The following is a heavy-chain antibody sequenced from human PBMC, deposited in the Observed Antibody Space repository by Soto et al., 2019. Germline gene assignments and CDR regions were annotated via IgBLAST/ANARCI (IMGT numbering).Heavy chain of an antibody. D-gene: IGHD2-2*01. J-gene: IGHJ5*02. Sequence: QVQLQQWGAGLLKPSETLSLTCAVYGGSFSGYYWSWIRQPPGKGLEWIGEINHSGSTNYNPSLKRRVTIPVDMSKNQFSLKLSSVNAADTAVYYCARGFEVVPASMRVYWFDPWGQGSLVTVSS. CDR1: GGSFSGYY. V-gene: IGHV4-34*01. CDR3: ARGFEVVPASMRVYWFDP. CDR2: INHSGST.